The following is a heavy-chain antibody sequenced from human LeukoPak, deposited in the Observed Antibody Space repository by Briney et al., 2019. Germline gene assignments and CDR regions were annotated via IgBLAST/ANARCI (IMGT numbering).Heavy chain of an antibody. CDR3: ARHFGLSATAADYFDY. D-gene: IGHD6-25*01. CDR1: GGSLSSYH. V-gene: IGHV4-59*08. J-gene: IGHJ4*02. CDR2: IYYSGST. Sequence: SETLSLTCTVSGGSLSSYHWSWIRQHPGKGLEWLGYIYYSGSTNYNPSLKSRVTISVDTSKNQFSLKLSSVTAADTAVYYCARHFGLSATAADYFDYWGQGTLVTVSS.